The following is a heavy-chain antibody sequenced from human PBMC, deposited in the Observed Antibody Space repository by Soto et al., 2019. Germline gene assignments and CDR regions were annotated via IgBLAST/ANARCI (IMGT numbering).Heavy chain of an antibody. Sequence: EVQLLESGGGLVQPGGSLRLSCAASGFTFSSYAMSWVRQAPGKGLEWVSAISGSGGSTYYADSVKGRFIISRDNSKNKLYLQMNSLRAEDTAVYYCAKDSSVLRFLEWLSIDAFDIWGQGTMVTVSS. J-gene: IGHJ3*02. CDR3: AKDSSVLRFLEWLSIDAFDI. V-gene: IGHV3-23*01. CDR2: ISGSGGST. D-gene: IGHD3-3*01. CDR1: GFTFSSYA.